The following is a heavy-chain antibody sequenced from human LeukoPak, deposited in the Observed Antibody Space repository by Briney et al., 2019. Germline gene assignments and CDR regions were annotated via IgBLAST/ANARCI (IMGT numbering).Heavy chain of an antibody. Sequence: SETLSLTCTVSGGSVSSGSYSWSWIRQPPGKGLEWIGYIYYSGSTNYNPSLKSRVTISVDTSKNQFSLKLSSVTAADTAVYYCARAEVEMDYFDYWGQGTLVTVSS. J-gene: IGHJ4*02. CDR3: ARAEVEMDYFDY. CDR1: GGSVSSGSYS. V-gene: IGHV4-61*01. CDR2: IYYSGST. D-gene: IGHD5-24*01.